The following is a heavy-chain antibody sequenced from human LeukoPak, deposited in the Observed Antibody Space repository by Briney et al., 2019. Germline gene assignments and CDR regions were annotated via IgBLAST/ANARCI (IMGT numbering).Heavy chain of an antibody. D-gene: IGHD6-19*01. Sequence: GGSLRLSCAASGFTFRNYEMHWVRQAPGKGVEWVSYITSSGSTIYYADSVKGRFTISRDNAENSLYLQMNSLRVEDTAVYYCASPGVAGDYYYYMDVWGRGTAVSVSS. J-gene: IGHJ6*03. CDR1: GFTFRNYE. V-gene: IGHV3-48*03. CDR2: ITSSGSTI. CDR3: ASPGVAGDYYYYMDV.